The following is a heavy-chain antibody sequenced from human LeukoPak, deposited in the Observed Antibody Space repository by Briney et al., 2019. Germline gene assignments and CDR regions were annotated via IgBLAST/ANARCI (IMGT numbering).Heavy chain of an antibody. V-gene: IGHV7-4-1*02. Sequence: ASVKVYCKASGYTFTNYYMHWVRQAPGQGLEWMGWIHTYTGNPSYAQGFTGRFVFSLDTSVSTAYLQISSLKAEDTAVYYCARERYICSGGSCYFDYWGQGTLVTVSS. J-gene: IGHJ4*02. CDR3: ARERYICSGGSCYFDY. CDR1: GYTFTNYY. D-gene: IGHD2-15*01. CDR2: IHTYTGNP.